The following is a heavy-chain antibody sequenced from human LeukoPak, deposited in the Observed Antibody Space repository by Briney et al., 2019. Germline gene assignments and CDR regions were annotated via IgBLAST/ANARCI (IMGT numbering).Heavy chain of an antibody. CDR2: INNDGSRT. J-gene: IGHJ4*02. Sequence: GGSLRLSCAASGLTLSNSWMFWVRQAPGKGLVWVSDINNDGSRTSYADSVKGRFTISRDGAKNTLFLQMNSLRAEDTAVYYCARGGLPGGFDYWGQGTLVTVSS. D-gene: IGHD7-27*01. CDR1: GLTLSNSW. V-gene: IGHV3-74*01. CDR3: ARGGLPGGFDY.